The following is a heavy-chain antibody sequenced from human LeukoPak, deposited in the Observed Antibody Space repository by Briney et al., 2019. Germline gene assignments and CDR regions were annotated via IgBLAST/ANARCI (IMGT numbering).Heavy chain of an antibody. CDR2: IYYSGST. V-gene: IGHV4-39*07. CDR3: ATLDPYSSGWYGISAFDI. J-gene: IGHJ3*02. Sequence: SETLSLTCTVSGGSISSSSYYWGWIRQPPGKGLEWIGSIYYSGSTYYNPSLKSRVTISVDTSKNQFSLKLSSVTAADTAVYYCATLDPYSSGWYGISAFDIWGQGTTVTISS. CDR1: GGSISSSSYY. D-gene: IGHD6-19*01.